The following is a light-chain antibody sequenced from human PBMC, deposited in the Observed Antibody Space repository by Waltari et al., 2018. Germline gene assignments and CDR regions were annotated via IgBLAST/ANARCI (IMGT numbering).Light chain of an antibody. CDR3: QQSYTTPRT. Sequence: DIQMTQSPSSLSASVGDRVTITCRASKNINTYFNWYQQKVGRAPKLLIYATSSLQSGVPSRFSGSGSGTHFTLTINRLQPEDFATYSCQQSYTTPRTFGQGTNLEIK. V-gene: IGKV1-39*01. CDR2: ATS. CDR1: KNINTY. J-gene: IGKJ2*01.